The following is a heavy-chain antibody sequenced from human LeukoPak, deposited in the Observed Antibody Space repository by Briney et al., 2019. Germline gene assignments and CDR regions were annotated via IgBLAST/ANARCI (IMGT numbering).Heavy chain of an antibody. CDR1: GFTFSDYT. Sequence: GGSLRLSCAASGFTFSDYTMNWVRQAPGKGLEWVSSISSSSSYIYFANSVWGRFTIYRDNAKNSLYLQMNSLRAEDTAVYYCAKDSPSRTATTEVPVDYWGQGTLVTVSS. CDR2: ISSSSSYI. V-gene: IGHV3-21*01. CDR3: AKDSPSRTATTEVPVDY. D-gene: IGHD5-24*01. J-gene: IGHJ4*02.